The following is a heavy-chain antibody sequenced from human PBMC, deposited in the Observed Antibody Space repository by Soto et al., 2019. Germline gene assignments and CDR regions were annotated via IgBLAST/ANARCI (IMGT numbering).Heavy chain of an antibody. Sequence: SXTLSLTCTVSGGSTRNYYWSCIRQPPGKGLEWIGYVYSSGSTHYNPSLQSRVTISADTSKNQVSLKVNSVTAADTAVYYCARDHPHSYGVYYFDYWGQGTPVTVSS. V-gene: IGHV4-59*01. D-gene: IGHD5-18*01. CDR1: GGSTRNYY. CDR2: VYSSGST. CDR3: ARDHPHSYGVYYFDY. J-gene: IGHJ4*02.